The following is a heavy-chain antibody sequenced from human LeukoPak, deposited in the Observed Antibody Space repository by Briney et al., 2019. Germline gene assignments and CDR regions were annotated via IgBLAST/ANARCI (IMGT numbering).Heavy chain of an antibody. CDR1: GFTFSSYN. CDR3: TLPTYYYDSSDYYPRP. J-gene: IGHJ5*02. CDR2: ISSSSNYI. Sequence: PGGSLRLSCSASGFTFSSYNMNWVRQAPGKGLEWVSSISSSSNYIYYADSVKGRFTISRDNAKNSLYLQMNSLRAEDTAVYYCTLPTYYYDSSDYYPRPWGQGTLVTVSS. V-gene: IGHV3-21*01. D-gene: IGHD3-22*01.